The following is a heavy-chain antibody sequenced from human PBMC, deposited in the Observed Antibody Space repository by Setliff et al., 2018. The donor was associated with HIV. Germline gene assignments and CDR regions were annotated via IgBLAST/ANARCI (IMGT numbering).Heavy chain of an antibody. CDR2: VDPEGGET. CDR3: TTPLDSSGYFGSDYFDY. CDR1: GYTFTDYY. J-gene: IGHJ4*02. D-gene: IGHD3-22*01. V-gene: IGHV1-69-2*01. Sequence: GASVKVSCKASGYTFTDYYIHWVQQAPGKGLEWMGRVDPEGGETTYAEKLQGRITITADTSTDTAYLELSSLRSEDSAFYYCTTPLDSSGYFGSDYFDYWGQGALVTVSS.